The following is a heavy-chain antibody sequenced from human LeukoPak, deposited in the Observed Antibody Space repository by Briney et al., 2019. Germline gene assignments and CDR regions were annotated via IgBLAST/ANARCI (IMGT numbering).Heavy chain of an antibody. CDR1: GFTFSSYS. Sequence: PGGSLRLSCAASGFTFSSYSMNWVRQAPGKGLEWVSSISSSSSYIYYADSVKGRFTISRDNAKTSLYLQMNSLRAEDTAVYYCARDRGLVVVAATDYWGQGTLVTVSS. V-gene: IGHV3-21*01. CDR3: ARDRGLVVVAATDY. CDR2: ISSSSSYI. D-gene: IGHD2-15*01. J-gene: IGHJ4*02.